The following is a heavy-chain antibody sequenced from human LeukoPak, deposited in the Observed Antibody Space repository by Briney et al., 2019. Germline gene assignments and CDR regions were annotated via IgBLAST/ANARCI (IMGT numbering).Heavy chain of an antibody. CDR3: AKGEGTYYDFWSGYYRTDY. CDR2: ISYDGSNK. J-gene: IGHJ4*02. Sequence: EGSLRLSCAASGFTFSSYGMHWVRQAPGKGLEWVAVISYDGSNKYYADSVKGRFTISRDNSKNTLYLQMNSLRAEDTAVYYCAKGEGTYYDFWSGYYRTDYWGQGTLVTVSS. CDR1: GFTFSSYG. D-gene: IGHD3-3*01. V-gene: IGHV3-30*18.